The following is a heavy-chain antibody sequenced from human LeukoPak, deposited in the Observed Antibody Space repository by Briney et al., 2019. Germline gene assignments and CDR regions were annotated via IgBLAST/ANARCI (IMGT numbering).Heavy chain of an antibody. CDR1: GFTVSSNH. CDR3: AAILTVTNNY. D-gene: IGHD4-11*01. Sequence: TGGSLRLSCAASGFTVSSNHMSWVRQTPGKGLEWVSVIYSGGTTYYADSVKGRFTISRDNSKNTLHLQMNSLRAEGTAVYYCAAILTVTNNYWGQGTLVTVSS. J-gene: IGHJ4*02. V-gene: IGHV3-66*01. CDR2: IYSGGTT.